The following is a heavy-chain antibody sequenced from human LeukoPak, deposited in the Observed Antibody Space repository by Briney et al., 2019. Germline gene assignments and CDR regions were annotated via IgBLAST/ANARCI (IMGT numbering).Heavy chain of an antibody. V-gene: IGHV1-46*01. Sequence: ASVKVSCTASGYIFTSNYMHWVRQAPGQGLEWIGIIKPSGGITSYAQKFQRRVTMTRNMSTSTVYMELSSLGSEDTAGYYFPRASGSLLWFDSWDQGTLVTVS. CDR2: IKPSGGIT. CDR1: GYIFTSNY. CDR3: PRASGSLLWFDS. D-gene: IGHD1-26*01. J-gene: IGHJ5*01.